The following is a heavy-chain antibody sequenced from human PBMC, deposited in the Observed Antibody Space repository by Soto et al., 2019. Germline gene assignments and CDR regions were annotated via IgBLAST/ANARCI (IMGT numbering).Heavy chain of an antibody. CDR2: FDPEDGET. V-gene: IGHV1-24*01. Sequence: ASAQVSFTVSRYTPADLSMHWVRPAPGKGLERMGGFDPEDGETIYAQKFQGRVTMTEDTSTDTAYMELSSLRSEDTAVYYCATASKDRSTTYNWKSALEVRWSFDIWGQGTMVTVSS. J-gene: IGHJ3*02. CDR3: ATASKDRSTTYNWKSALEVRWSFDI. CDR1: RYTPADLS. D-gene: IGHD1-20*01.